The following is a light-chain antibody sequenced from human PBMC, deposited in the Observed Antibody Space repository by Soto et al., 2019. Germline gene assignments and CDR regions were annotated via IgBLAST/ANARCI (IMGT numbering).Light chain of an antibody. CDR3: SSYTSSSTRV. J-gene: IGLJ3*02. CDR1: SSDVGGYNY. V-gene: IGLV2-14*01. Sequence: QSALTQSASVSGSPGQSITISCTGTSSDVGGYNYVSWFQHHPGKAPKLMIYEVSNRPSGVSNRFSGSKSGNTASLTISGLQAEDEADYYCSSYTSSSTRVFGGGTKLTVL. CDR2: EVS.